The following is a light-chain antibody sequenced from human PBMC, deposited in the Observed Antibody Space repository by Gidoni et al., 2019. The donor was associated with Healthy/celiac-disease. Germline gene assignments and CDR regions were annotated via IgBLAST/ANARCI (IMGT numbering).Light chain of an antibody. CDR3: LQDYNYPRT. V-gene: IGKV1-6*01. CDR1: PGSRND. J-gene: IGKJ2*01. Sequence: AIQLTQSPSSLSASVGDRVTITCRASPGSRNDLGWYQQKPGKAPKLLIYAASSLQSGVPSRCSGSGSGTDFTLTISSLQHEDFATYYCLQDYNYPRTFGQGTKLEIK. CDR2: AAS.